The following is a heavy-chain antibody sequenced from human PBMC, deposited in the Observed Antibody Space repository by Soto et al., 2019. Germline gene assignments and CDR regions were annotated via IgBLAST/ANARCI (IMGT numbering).Heavy chain of an antibody. CDR2: MNPNSGNT. V-gene: IGHV1-8*01. CDR1: GYTFTSYD. Sequence: ASVKVSCKASGYTFTSYDINWVRQATGQGLEWMGWMNPNSGNTGYAQKFQGRVTMTRNTYISTAYMELSSLRSEDTAVYYCAGGCKRWLSNTDWFDPWGQGTLVTVSS. CDR3: AGGCKRWLSNTDWFDP. J-gene: IGHJ5*02. D-gene: IGHD2-21*01.